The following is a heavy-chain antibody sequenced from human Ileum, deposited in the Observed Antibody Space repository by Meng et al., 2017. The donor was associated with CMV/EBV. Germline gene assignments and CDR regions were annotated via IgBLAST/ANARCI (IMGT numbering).Heavy chain of an antibody. J-gene: IGHJ4*02. V-gene: IGHV4-30-4*01. CDR2: IYYSAST. Sequence: VPLQEWGPGLVKPSHTLSLTCAVSCDSLSTGDYYWSWVRQPPGKGPEWIGYIYYSASTLYNPSLKSPVTISLDKSKNQFSLRLRSVTAADTAVYFCAREGGGWYFDSWGQGTLVTVSS. D-gene: IGHD6-19*01. CDR3: AREGGGWYFDS. CDR1: CDSLSTGDYY.